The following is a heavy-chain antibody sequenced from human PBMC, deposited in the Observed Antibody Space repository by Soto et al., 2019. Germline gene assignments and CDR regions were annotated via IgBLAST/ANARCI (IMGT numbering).Heavy chain of an antibody. J-gene: IGHJ3*02. CDR3: ARGWKVAGDAFDI. Sequence: PGESLKISCKGSGYNFAVYWIGWVRQMPGKGLEWMGMIYPGDSDTRYSPSFQGQVTISVDKSISTAYLQWSSLKASDTAMYYGARGWKVAGDAFDIWGQGTMVTVSS. CDR2: IYPGDSDT. D-gene: IGHD1-1*01. V-gene: IGHV5-51*01. CDR1: GYNFAVYW.